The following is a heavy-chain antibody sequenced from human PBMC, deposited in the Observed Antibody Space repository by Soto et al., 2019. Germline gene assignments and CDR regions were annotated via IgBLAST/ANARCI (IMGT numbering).Heavy chain of an antibody. J-gene: IGHJ4*02. Sequence: PGGSLRLSCAASGFIFNSYWMHWVRQAPGKGLVWVSRINTDGSSTNYADSVKGRFTISRDNAKNTLYLQMNSLRAEDTAVYYCAREDYYDSSPGNSWGQGTLVTVSS. CDR2: INTDGSST. D-gene: IGHD3-22*01. CDR1: GFIFNSYW. CDR3: AREDYYDSSPGNS. V-gene: IGHV3-74*01.